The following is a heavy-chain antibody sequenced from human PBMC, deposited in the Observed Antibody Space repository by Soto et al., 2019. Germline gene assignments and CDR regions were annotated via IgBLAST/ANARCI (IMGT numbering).Heavy chain of an antibody. J-gene: IGHJ4*01. CDR3: ARRRRDILTGSTWTLVY. CDR2: IFPGDSDT. V-gene: IGHV5-51*01. CDR1: GYSLTNPW. Sequence: GESLKISCKGSGYSLTNPWIGWVGQMPGQGLECLGIIFPGDSDTRYSPSFHGQVTISADRPTRTPYPQGSSLKAWDSAMYHCARRRRDILTGSTWTLVYWGQGALVNVSS. D-gene: IGHD3-9*01.